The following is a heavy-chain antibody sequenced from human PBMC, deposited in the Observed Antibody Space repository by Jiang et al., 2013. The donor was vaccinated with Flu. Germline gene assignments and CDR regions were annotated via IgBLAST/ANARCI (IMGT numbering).Heavy chain of an antibody. CDR3: ARGNIVATDAFDI. CDR1: GGSVSSGSYY. V-gene: IGHV4-61*01. CDR2: IYYSGST. D-gene: IGHD5-12*01. J-gene: IGHJ3*02. Sequence: VKPSETLSLTCTVSGGSVSSGSYYWSWIRQPPGKGLEWIGYIYYSGSTNYNPSLKSRVTISVDTSKNQFSLKLSSVTAADTAVYYCARGNIVATDAFDIWGQGTMVTVSS.